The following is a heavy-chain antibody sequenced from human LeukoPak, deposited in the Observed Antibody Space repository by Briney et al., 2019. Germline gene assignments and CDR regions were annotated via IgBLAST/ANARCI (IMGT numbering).Heavy chain of an antibody. J-gene: IGHJ4*02. CDR2: VDPEDGET. CDR1: GYTFTDYF. CDR3: ATAAAGSHFDY. V-gene: IGHV1-69-2*01. D-gene: IGHD6-13*01. Sequence: ASVKVSCKVSGYTFTDYFMHWVQQAPGKGLEWMGLVDPEDGETIYAEKFQGRVTITAATSTDTAYVELSSLRSEDTAVYYCATAAAGSHFDYWGQGTLVTVSS.